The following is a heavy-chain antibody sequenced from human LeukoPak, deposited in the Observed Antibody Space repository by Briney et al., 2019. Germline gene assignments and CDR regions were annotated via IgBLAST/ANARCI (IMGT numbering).Heavy chain of an antibody. V-gene: IGHV3-43D*03. D-gene: IGHD3-10*01. CDR3: AKDVKYYYGSGSYGIDY. CDR2: ISWDGGST. Sequence: PGGSLRLSCAASGFTFDDYAMHWVRQAPGKGLEWVSLISWDGGSTYYADSVKGRFTISRDNSKNSLYLQMNSLRAEDTALYYCAKDVKYYYGSGSYGIDYWGQGTLVTVSS. CDR1: GFTFDDYA. J-gene: IGHJ4*02.